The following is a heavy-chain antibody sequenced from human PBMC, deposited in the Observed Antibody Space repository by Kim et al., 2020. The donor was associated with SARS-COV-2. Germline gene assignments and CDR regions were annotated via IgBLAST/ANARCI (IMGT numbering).Heavy chain of an antibody. CDR1: GFTFSSYA. CDR3: ASGSYYYDSSGYYYYGMDV. V-gene: IGHV3-23*01. J-gene: IGHJ6*04. CDR2: ISGSGGST. Sequence: GGSLRLSCAASGFTFSSYAMSWVRQAPGKGLELVSAISGSGGSTYYADSVKGRFTISRDNSKNTLYLQMNILRAEDTAVYYCASGSYYYDSSGYYYYGMDVWGEGTTVTVSS. D-gene: IGHD3-22*01.